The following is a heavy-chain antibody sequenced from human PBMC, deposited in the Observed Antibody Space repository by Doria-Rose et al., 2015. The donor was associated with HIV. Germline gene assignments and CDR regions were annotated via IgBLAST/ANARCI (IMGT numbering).Heavy chain of an antibody. CDR1: GGSIGSGSYH. V-gene: IGHV4-61*02. J-gene: IGHJ4*02. CDR3: ARTANLNDGRVDS. CDR2: TYIRGST. Sequence: VQLQESGPGVVKPSQTLSLTCTVSGGSIGSGSYHWSWIRQPAGKGPEWIGRTYIRGSTDYNPSLQSRVTISVDTSKNQFSLEVNSVTAADTAVYYCARTANLNDGRVDSWGQGTSVIVSS. D-gene: IGHD1-20*01.